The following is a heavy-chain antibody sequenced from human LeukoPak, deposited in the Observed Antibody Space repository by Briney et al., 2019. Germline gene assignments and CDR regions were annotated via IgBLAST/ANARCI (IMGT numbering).Heavy chain of an antibody. CDR3: ARLDDFWSGYPSFDY. J-gene: IGHJ4*02. CDR2: IYPGDSDT. Sequence: GESLKISCKGSGYSFTSYWIGWVRQMPGKGLEWMGIIYPGDSDTRYSPSFQGQVTISADKSINTAYLQWSSLKASDTAMYYCARLDDFWSGYPSFDYWGQGTLVTVSS. V-gene: IGHV5-51*01. CDR1: GYSFTSYW. D-gene: IGHD3-3*01.